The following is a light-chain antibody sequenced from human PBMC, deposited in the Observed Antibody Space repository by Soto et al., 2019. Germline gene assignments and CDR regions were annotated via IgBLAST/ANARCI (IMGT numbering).Light chain of an antibody. CDR3: QKYNSAPWT. CDR1: QGISNY. J-gene: IGKJ1*01. CDR2: AAS. Sequence: DIQMTQSPSSQSASVGDRVTITSRGSQGISNYLAWYQQKPGKVPKLLIYAASTLQSGVPSRFSGSGSGTDFTLTISSLQPEDVATYYCQKYNSAPWTFGQGTKVEIK. V-gene: IGKV1-27*01.